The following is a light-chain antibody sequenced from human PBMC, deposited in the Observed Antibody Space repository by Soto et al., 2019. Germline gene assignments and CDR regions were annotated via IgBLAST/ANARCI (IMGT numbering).Light chain of an antibody. CDR2: GDT. Sequence: QAVVTQPPSVSGAPGQRVTISCTGSSSNIGAGYDVHWYQHLPGTAPKLLIYGDTNRPSGVPDRFSGSKSDTSASLAITGLQAADEADYYCQSYDNSLSGYVIFGGGTQLTVL. CDR3: QSYDNSLSGYVI. CDR1: SSNIGAGYD. V-gene: IGLV1-40*01. J-gene: IGLJ2*01.